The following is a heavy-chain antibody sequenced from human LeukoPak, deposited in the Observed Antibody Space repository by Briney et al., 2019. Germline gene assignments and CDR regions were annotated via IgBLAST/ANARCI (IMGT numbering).Heavy chain of an antibody. CDR1: GFTVRSNY. V-gene: IGHV3-53*01. CDR2: IYSGGST. J-gene: IGHJ3*02. D-gene: IGHD1-26*01. CDR3: ATWEDSGTYYQRAAFDI. Sequence: GGSLRLSCAVSGFTVRSNYMSWVRQAPGKGLDWVSVIYSGGSTYYADSVKGRFTISRDNSKNTLYLQMSSLRVEDTAVYYCATWEDSGTYYQRAAFDIWGQGTMVTVSS.